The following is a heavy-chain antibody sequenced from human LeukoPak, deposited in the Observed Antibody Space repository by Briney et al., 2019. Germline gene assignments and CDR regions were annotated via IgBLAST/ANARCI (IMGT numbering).Heavy chain of an antibody. CDR2: IYTSGST. D-gene: IGHD6-19*01. CDR3: AGRIAVAGSGFDY. Sequence: PSETLSLTCTVSGGSISSYYWSWIRQPPGKGLEWIGYIYTSGSTNYNPSLKSRVTISVDTSKNQFSLKLSSVTAADTAVYYCAGRIAVAGSGFDYWGQGTLVTVSS. J-gene: IGHJ4*02. V-gene: IGHV4-4*09. CDR1: GGSISSYY.